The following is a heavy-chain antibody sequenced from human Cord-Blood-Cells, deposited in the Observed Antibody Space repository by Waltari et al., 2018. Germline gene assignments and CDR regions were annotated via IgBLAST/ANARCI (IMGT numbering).Heavy chain of an antibody. V-gene: IGHV1-8*01. CDR3: ARARRSGTTFLLDY. CDR1: GYTFTSYA. Sequence: QVQLVQYGAVVKKPGASLKVSCMASGYTFTSYAINRVRQSTGQGLEWMGWMNPNSGNTSYAQKFQGRVTMTRNTSISTAYMELSSLRSEDTAVYYCARARRSGTTFLLDYWGQGTLVTVSS. J-gene: IGHJ4*02. CDR2: MNPNSGNT. D-gene: IGHD1-1*01.